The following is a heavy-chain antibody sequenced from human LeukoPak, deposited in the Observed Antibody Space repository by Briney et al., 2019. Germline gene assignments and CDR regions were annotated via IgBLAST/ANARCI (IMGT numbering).Heavy chain of an antibody. D-gene: IGHD3-16*02. CDR1: GGSISSYY. J-gene: IGHJ3*02. CDR2: IYYSGST. Sequence: SETLSLTCTVSGGSISSYYWSWIRQPPGKGLEWIGYIYYSGSTNYNPSLKSRVTISVDTSKNQFSLKLSSVTAAVTAVYYCARSDYVWGSYRSDAFDIWGQGTMVTVSS. CDR3: ARSDYVWGSYRSDAFDI. V-gene: IGHV4-59*01.